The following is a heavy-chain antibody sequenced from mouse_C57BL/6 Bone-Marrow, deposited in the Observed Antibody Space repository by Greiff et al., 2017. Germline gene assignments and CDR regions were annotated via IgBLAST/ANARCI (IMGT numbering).Heavy chain of an antibody. CDR3: ERGGSSYRAMDY. J-gene: IGHJ4*01. D-gene: IGHD1-1*01. CDR1: GYTFTDYY. CDR2: IYPGSGNT. Sequence: VKLQESGAELVRPGASVKLSCKASGYTFTDYYINWVKQRPGQGLEWIARIYPGSGNTYYNEKFKGKATLTAEKSSSTAYMQLSSLTSEDSAVYFCERGGSSYRAMDYWGQGTSVTVSS. V-gene: IGHV1-76*01.